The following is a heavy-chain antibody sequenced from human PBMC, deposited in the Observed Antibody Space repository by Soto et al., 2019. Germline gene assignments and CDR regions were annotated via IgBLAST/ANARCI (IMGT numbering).Heavy chain of an antibody. D-gene: IGHD6-13*01. V-gene: IGHV4-30-4*01. CDR3: ASIAREYYYYGMDV. CDR2: IYYSGST. Sequence: SETLSLTCTVSGGSISSGDYYWSWIRQPPGKGLEWIGYIYYSGSTYYNPSLKSRVTISVDTSKNQFSLKLSSVTAADTAVYYCASIAREYYYYGMDVWGQGTTVTVSS. CDR1: GGSISSGDYY. J-gene: IGHJ6*02.